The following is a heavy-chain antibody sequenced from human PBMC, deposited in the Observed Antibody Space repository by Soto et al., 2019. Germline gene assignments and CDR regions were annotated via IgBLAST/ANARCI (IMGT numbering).Heavy chain of an antibody. Sequence: QVQLVQSGAEVKKPGASVKVSCKASGYTFTSYDINWVRQAPGQGLEWMGWMNANSGNTGYAQKFQGRVTMTRNTDTSTAYIELGRLRSEDTAVSDCAREYSIGWSKDWGQGTLVTVSS. CDR2: MNANSGNT. V-gene: IGHV1-8*01. CDR1: GYTFTSYD. D-gene: IGHD6-19*01. J-gene: IGHJ4*02. CDR3: AREYSIGWSKD.